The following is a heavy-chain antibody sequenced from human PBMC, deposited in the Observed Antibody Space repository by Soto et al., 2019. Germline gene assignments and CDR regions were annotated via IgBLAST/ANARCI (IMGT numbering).Heavy chain of an antibody. CDR2: IMPTFGSA. CDR3: ARGGPDLATKGSFDY. V-gene: IGHV1-69*06. CDR1: GGTFSSHG. D-gene: IGHD3-16*01. Sequence: SVKVSCKASGGTFSSHGIAWVRQVPGQGLEWMGGIMPTFGSATYAPKFQGRVTISADRSTGTAYMELSSLRPEDTAVYFCARGGPDLATKGSFDYWGQGTRVTVSS. J-gene: IGHJ4*02.